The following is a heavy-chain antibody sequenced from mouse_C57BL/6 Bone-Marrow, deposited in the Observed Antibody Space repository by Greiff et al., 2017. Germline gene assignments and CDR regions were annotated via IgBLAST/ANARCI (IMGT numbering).Heavy chain of an antibody. D-gene: IGHD1-1*01. CDR3: AREIQRSFDD. J-gene: IGHJ2*01. CDR1: GYTFTSYW. Sequence: VKLQQPGAELVKPGASVKLSCKASGYTFTSYWMHWVKQRPGQGLEWIGMIHPNSGSTNYNEKFKSKATLTVETSSSTAYMQLSSLTSEDSAVYYIAREIQRSFDDWGQGTTLTVSS. CDR2: IHPNSGST. V-gene: IGHV1-64*01.